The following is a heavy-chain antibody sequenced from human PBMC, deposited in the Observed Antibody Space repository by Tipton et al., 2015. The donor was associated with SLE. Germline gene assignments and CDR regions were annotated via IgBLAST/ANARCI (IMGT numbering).Heavy chain of an antibody. CDR3: ARDNNTYSSGWYGGYYYYGMDV. V-gene: IGHV4-59*11. Sequence: GLVKPSETLSLTCTVSGGSISSHYWSWIRQPPGKGLEWIGYIYYSGSTNYNPSLKSRVSISVDTSKNQFSLKLSSVTAADTAVYYCARDNNTYSSGWYGGYYYYGMDVWGQGTTVTVSS. CDR2: IYYSGST. CDR1: GGSISSHY. D-gene: IGHD6-19*01. J-gene: IGHJ6*02.